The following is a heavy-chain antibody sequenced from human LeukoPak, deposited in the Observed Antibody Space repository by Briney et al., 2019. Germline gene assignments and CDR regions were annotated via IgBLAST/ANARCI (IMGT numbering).Heavy chain of an antibody. CDR2: IYNTGTT. J-gene: IGHJ3*01. V-gene: IGHV3-53*01. D-gene: IGHD1-20*01. CDR1: DFSVSDYY. Sequence: GGSLRLSCTASDFSVSDYYMSWVRQAPGKGLEWVSVIYNTGTTYHADSLEGRFTISRDNSKNTVYLHMHSLSVEDTGVYYCARERQGINPINGMDGLDVWGEGTVVTVSS. CDR3: ARERQGINPINGMDGLDV.